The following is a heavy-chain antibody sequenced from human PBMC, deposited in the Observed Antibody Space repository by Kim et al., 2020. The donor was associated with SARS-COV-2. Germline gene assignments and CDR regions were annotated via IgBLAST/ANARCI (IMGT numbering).Heavy chain of an antibody. CDR3: AKTFSWLRFGDDAFDI. D-gene: IGHD5-12*01. CDR2: ISGSGGST. Sequence: GGSLRLSCAASGFTFSSYAMSWVRQSPGKGLEWVSAISGSGGSTYYADSVKGRFTISRDNSKNTLYLQMNSLRAEDTAVYYCAKTFSWLRFGDDAFDIWGQGTMVTVSS. V-gene: IGHV3-23*01. CDR1: GFTFSSYA. J-gene: IGHJ3*02.